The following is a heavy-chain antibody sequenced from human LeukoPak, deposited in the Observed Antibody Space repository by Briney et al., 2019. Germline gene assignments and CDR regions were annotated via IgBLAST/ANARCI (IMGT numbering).Heavy chain of an antibody. CDR3: ASSPRGYSSGWSYFDY. D-gene: IGHD6-19*01. CDR2: IIPIFGTA. V-gene: IGHV1-69*01. CDR1: GGTFSSYA. Sequence: SVKGSGKASGGTFSSYAISWVRQAPGQGLEWMGGIIPIFGTANYAQKFQGRVTITADESTSTAYMELSCLRSEDTAVYYCASSPRGYSSGWSYFDYWGQGTLVTVSS. J-gene: IGHJ4*02.